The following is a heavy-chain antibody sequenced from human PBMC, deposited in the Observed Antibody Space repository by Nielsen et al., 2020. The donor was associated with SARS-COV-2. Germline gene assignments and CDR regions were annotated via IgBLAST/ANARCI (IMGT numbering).Heavy chain of an antibody. CDR3: AKDRWGGGSYPDF. D-gene: IGHD1-26*01. Sequence: GGSLRLSCKASGFTFGDHAMTWVRQAPGKGLEWVSAISDGGTYTYYADSVKGRFTISRDNSKNTLFLQISGLRPEDTAVYFCAKDRWGGGSYPDFWGQGTLVTVSS. V-gene: IGHV3-23*01. CDR1: GFTFGDHA. J-gene: IGHJ4*02. CDR2: ISDGGTYT.